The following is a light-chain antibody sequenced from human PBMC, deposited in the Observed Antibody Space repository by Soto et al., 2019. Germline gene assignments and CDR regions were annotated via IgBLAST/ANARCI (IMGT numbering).Light chain of an antibody. CDR3: FLVYGGVGVV. V-gene: IGLV7-46*01. CDR2: HTG. Sequence: VVTQEPSLTVSPGGTVTLTCGSSTGAVTSGHYPSWFQQRPGQAPRTLIYHTGNKHSWTPARFSGSLLGGKAALTLSGAQPEDEAEYYCFLVYGGVGVVFGGGTKLTVL. J-gene: IGLJ2*01. CDR1: TGAVTSGHY.